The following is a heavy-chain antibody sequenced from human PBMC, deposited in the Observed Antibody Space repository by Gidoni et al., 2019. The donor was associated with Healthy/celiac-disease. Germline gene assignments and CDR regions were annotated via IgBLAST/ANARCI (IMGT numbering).Heavy chain of an antibody. J-gene: IGHJ4*02. V-gene: IGHV1-69*04. CDR3: ARDTSNYESSGYLENY. D-gene: IGHD3-22*01. CDR2: IIPILGIA. Sequence: PGSSVKVSCKASGGTFSSYAISWVRQAPGQGLEWMGRIIPILGIANYAQKFQGRVTITADKSTRTAYMELSSLRSEDTAVYYCARDTSNYESSGYLENYWGQGTLVTVSS. CDR1: GGTFSSYA.